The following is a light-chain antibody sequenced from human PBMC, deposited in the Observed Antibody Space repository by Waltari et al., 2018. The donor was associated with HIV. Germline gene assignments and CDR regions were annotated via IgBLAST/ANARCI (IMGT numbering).Light chain of an antibody. CDR1: RSNIGAGYD. CDR3: QSYDSGLTAYV. CDR2: VNT. J-gene: IGLJ1*01. Sequence: QSVLTQPPSVSGAPGPRVTISCTGSRSNIGAGYDVHWFQQLPGTAPKLLIYVNTNRPSGVPDRFSGSKSGTSASLAITGLQAEDEADYYCQSYDSGLTAYVFGTGTKVTVL. V-gene: IGLV1-40*01.